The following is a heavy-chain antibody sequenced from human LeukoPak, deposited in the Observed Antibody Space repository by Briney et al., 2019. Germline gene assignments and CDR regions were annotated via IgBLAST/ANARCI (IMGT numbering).Heavy chain of an antibody. CDR1: GFTFSSYS. V-gene: IGHV3-21*01. CDR3: AREGVPALNAFDI. CDR2: ISSSSSYI. Sequence: GGSLRLSCAASGFTFSSYSMNWVRQAPGKGLEWVSSISSSSSYIYYADSVKGRFTISRDNAKNSLYLQMNSLRAEDTAVYYCAREGVPALNAFDIWGQGTMVTVSS. J-gene: IGHJ3*02. D-gene: IGHD2-2*01.